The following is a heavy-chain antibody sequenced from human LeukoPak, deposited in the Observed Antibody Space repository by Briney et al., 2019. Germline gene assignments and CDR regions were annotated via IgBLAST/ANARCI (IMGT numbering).Heavy chain of an antibody. D-gene: IGHD2-21*02. V-gene: IGHV7-4-1*02. Sequence: ASVKVSCKASGYTFSDFAVNWVRQAPGQGLEWMGWINTNTGSPTYAQGFTGRLVFSLDTSVNTAYLQINSLKADDTAIYYCARETAMASNWFDPWGQGTLVTVSS. CDR1: GYTFSDFA. J-gene: IGHJ5*02. CDR3: ARETAMASNWFDP. CDR2: INTNTGSP.